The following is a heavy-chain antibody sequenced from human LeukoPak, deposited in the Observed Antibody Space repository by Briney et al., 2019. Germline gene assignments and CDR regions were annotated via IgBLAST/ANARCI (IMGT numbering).Heavy chain of an antibody. Sequence: ASVKVSCKVSGYTLTELSMHWVRQAPGKGLEWMRGFDPEDGETIYAQKFQGRVTMTEDTSTDTAYMELSSLRSEDTAVYYCATSYDSSGYYYNFDYWGQGTLVTVSS. CDR2: FDPEDGET. V-gene: IGHV1-24*01. CDR3: ATSYDSSGYYYNFDY. J-gene: IGHJ4*02. D-gene: IGHD3-22*01. CDR1: GYTLTELS.